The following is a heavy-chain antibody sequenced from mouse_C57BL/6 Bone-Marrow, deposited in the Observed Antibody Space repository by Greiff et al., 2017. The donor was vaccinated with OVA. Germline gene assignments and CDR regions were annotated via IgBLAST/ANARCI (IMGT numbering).Heavy chain of an antibody. V-gene: IGHV1-54*01. Sequence: QVQLQQSGAELVRPGTSVKVSCKASGYAFTNYLIEWVKQRPGQGLEWIGVINPGSGGTNYNEKFKGKATLTADKSSSTAYMQLSSLTSEDSAVYFCARSPRLYDGYYDFDYWGQGTTLTVSS. CDR3: ARSPRLYDGYYDFDY. CDR1: GYAFTNYL. CDR2: INPGSGGT. J-gene: IGHJ2*01. D-gene: IGHD2-3*01.